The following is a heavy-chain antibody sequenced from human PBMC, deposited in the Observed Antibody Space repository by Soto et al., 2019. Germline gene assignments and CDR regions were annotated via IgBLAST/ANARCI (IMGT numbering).Heavy chain of an antibody. CDR3: ARGAYYGDYPRGWFDP. CDR2: IIPIFGTA. D-gene: IGHD4-17*01. CDR1: GGTFSSYA. Sequence: SVKVSCKASGGTFSSYAISWVRQAPGQGLEWMGGIIPIFGTANYAQKFQGRVTITADESTSTAYMELSSLRSEDTAVYYCARGAYYGDYPRGWFDPWGQGTLVTVSS. V-gene: IGHV1-69*13. J-gene: IGHJ5*02.